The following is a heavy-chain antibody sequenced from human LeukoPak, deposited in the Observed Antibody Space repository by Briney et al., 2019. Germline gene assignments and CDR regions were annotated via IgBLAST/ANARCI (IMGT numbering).Heavy chain of an antibody. CDR1: GGSFSGYY. CDR3: ARPFYGSSPRVAFDI. Sequence: PSETLSLTCAVYGGSFSGYYWSWIRQSPGKGLEWIGEINHSGSTNYNPSLKSRVTISVDTSKNQFSLKVSSVTAADTAVYYCARPFYGSSPRVAFDIWGQGTMVTVSS. J-gene: IGHJ3*02. V-gene: IGHV4-34*01. D-gene: IGHD3-10*01. CDR2: INHSGST.